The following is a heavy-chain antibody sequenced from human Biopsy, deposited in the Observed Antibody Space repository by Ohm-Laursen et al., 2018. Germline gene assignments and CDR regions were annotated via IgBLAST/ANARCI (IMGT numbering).Heavy chain of an antibody. D-gene: IGHD2/OR15-2a*01. Sequence: SETLSLTCSVTGGSISRSSYYWDWIRQPPGKGLEWIGSIYYSGSTYYNPSLKSRVTISADRSKNQFSLRLNSVTAADTAVYYCARATNSTGWPYYYFYGMDVWGQGTTVTVSS. CDR2: IYYSGST. CDR3: ARATNSTGWPYYYFYGMDV. CDR1: GGSISRSSYY. V-gene: IGHV4-39*07. J-gene: IGHJ6*02.